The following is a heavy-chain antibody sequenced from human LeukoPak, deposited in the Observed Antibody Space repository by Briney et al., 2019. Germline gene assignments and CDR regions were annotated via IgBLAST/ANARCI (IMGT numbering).Heavy chain of an antibody. V-gene: IGHV4-34*01. J-gene: IGHJ4*02. D-gene: IGHD7-27*01. CDR2: INHGGSS. CDR1: GGSLSGFY. CDR3: ARETPGAGHFDY. Sequence: SETLSLTCAVYGGSLSGFYWNWIRQPPGKGLEWIGEINHGGSSNNNPSLRGRVIISEDTSKNQISLKLNSVTAADTAVYYCARETPGAGHFDYWGQGSLVTVSS.